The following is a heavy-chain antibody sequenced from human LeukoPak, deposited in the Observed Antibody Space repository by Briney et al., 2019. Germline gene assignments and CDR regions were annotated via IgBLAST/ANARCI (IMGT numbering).Heavy chain of an antibody. V-gene: IGHV4-31*03. Sequence: PSQTLSLTCTVSGGSISSGDYYWRWIRQHPGKVLEWNGYIYYSESTYYNPSLKSRVTQSVDTYKNQFSLKLSSVTAADTAVYYCARVRNSSRGGWFDPWGQGTLVTVSS. D-gene: IGHD3-22*01. CDR2: IYYSEST. CDR3: ARVRNSSRGGWFDP. J-gene: IGHJ5*02. CDR1: GGSISSGDYY.